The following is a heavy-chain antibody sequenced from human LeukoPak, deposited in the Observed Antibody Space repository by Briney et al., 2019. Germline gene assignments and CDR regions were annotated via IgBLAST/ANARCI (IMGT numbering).Heavy chain of an antibody. D-gene: IGHD1-26*01. V-gene: IGHV3-74*01. CDR2: INTDGSST. J-gene: IGHJ4*02. Sequence: GGSLRLPCGASGFTFSSYWMHWVRQAPGKGLVWVSRINTDGSSTNYADSVKGRFTISRDNAKNTLHLQMNSLRAEDTAVYYCARSHTGTYLFDYWGQGTLVTVSS. CDR1: GFTFSSYW. CDR3: ARSHTGTYLFDY.